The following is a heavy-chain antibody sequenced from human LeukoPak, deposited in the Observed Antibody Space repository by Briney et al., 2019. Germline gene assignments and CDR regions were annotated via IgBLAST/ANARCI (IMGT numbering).Heavy chain of an antibody. CDR3: ARRGGPWGS. D-gene: IGHD3-16*01. V-gene: IGHV4-39*07. CDR1: GGSISSSSYY. CDR2: IYYSGST. Sequence: SETLSLTCTVSGGSISSSSYYWGWIRQPPGKGLEWIGSIYYSGSTYYNPSLKSRVTISVDTSKNQFSLKLSSVTAADTAVCYCARRGGPWGSWGQGTLVTVSS. J-gene: IGHJ5*02.